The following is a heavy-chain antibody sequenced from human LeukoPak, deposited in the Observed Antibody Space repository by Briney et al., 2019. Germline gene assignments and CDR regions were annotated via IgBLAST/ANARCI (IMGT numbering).Heavy chain of an antibody. V-gene: IGHV1-2*02. Sequence: ASVKVSCKASGYTFTGYYMHCVRQAPGQGLEWMGWINPNSGGTNYAQKFQGRVTMTRDTSISTAYMELSRLRSDDTAVYYCARGKDYDIWSADFDYWGQGTLVTVSS. D-gene: IGHD3-3*01. J-gene: IGHJ4*02. CDR2: INPNSGGT. CDR1: GYTFTGYY. CDR3: ARGKDYDIWSADFDY.